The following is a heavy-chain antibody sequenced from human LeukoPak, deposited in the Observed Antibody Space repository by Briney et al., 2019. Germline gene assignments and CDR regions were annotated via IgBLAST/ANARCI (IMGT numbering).Heavy chain of an antibody. CDR1: GFTFSSYA. D-gene: IGHD3-10*01. CDR2: ISPSGGDT. J-gene: IGHJ4*02. Sequence: QAGGSLRLSCAASGFTFSSYAMTWVRQAPGEGLEWVSAISPSGGDTYYADSVQGRFSISRDDSKNTLYLQMNSLRAEDTAIYYCARDETYYSGSGSYGHYWGQGTPVTVSS. V-gene: IGHV3-23*01. CDR3: ARDETYYSGSGSYGHY.